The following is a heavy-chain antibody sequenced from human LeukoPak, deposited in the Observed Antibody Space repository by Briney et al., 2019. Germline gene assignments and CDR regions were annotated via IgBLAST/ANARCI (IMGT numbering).Heavy chain of an antibody. V-gene: IGHV4-4*02. D-gene: IGHD5-18*01. CDR2: IYHSGRT. J-gene: IGHJ4*02. CDR1: GGSISSSNW. Sequence: PSGTLSLTCAVSGGSISSSNWWSWVRQSPGKELEWIGEIYHSGRTNYNPSLKSRVTISVDKSKNQLSLKLSSVTAADTAVYYCAREDKNSYGFYYWGQGTLVTVSS. CDR3: AREDKNSYGFYY.